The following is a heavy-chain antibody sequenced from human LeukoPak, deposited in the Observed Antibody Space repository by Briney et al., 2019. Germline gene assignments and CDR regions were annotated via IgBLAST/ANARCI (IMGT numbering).Heavy chain of an antibody. J-gene: IGHJ6*02. CDR1: DGSISSGGNF. CDR2: IYYSGTT. D-gene: IGHD1-26*01. Sequence: PSETLSLTCTVSDGSISSGGNFWSWIRQRPGKGLEWIGFIYYSGTTYSNPSLKSRVAISADTSKNEFSLKLNSLTAADTAVYYCARGGSGSYYSVYYAVDVWGQGTTVTVS. V-gene: IGHV4-31*03. CDR3: ARGGSGSYYSVYYAVDV.